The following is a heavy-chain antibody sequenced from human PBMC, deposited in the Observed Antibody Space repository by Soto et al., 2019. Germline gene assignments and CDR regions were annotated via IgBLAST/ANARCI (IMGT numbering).Heavy chain of an antibody. Sequence: PSETLSLTCAVYGGSFSGYYWSWIRQPPGKGLEWIGEINDSGSTNYNPSLKSRVTISVDTSKNQFSLNLSSVTAADTAVYYCARGLVGSSTGYYYYYMDVWGKGTPVTVSS. J-gene: IGHJ6*03. CDR3: ARGLVGSSTGYYYYYMDV. V-gene: IGHV4-34*01. D-gene: IGHD2-2*01. CDR1: GGSFSGYY. CDR2: INDSGST.